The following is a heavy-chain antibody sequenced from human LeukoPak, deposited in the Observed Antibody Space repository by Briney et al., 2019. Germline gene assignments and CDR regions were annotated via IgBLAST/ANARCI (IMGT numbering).Heavy chain of an antibody. CDR2: FDPEDGET. CDR3: ATTQMTTVTTGHWFDP. CDR1: GYTLTELS. V-gene: IGHV1-24*01. J-gene: IGHJ5*02. Sequence: ASVKVSCKVSGYTLTELSTHWVRQAPGKGLEWMGGFDPEDGETIYAQKFQGRVTVTEDTSTDTAYMELSSLRSEDTAVYYCATTQMTTVTTGHWFDPWGQGTLVTVSS. D-gene: IGHD4-17*01.